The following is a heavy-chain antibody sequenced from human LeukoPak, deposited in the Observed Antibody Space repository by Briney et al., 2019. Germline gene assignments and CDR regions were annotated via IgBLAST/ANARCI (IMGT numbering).Heavy chain of an antibody. CDR3: ARLVVTTTYFDY. V-gene: IGHV3-30-3*01. Sequence: GGSLRLSCAASGFTFSNAWMNWVRQAPGKGLEWVTLISYDGSNKYYADSVKGRFTISRDNSKNTLYLQMNSLRGEDTAVYYCARLVVTTTYFDYWGQGTLVTVSS. CDR1: GFTFSNAW. D-gene: IGHD4-17*01. CDR2: ISYDGSNK. J-gene: IGHJ4*02.